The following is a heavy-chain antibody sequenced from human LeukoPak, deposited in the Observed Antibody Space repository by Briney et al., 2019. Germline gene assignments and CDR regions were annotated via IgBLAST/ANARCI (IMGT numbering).Heavy chain of an antibody. D-gene: IGHD3-10*01. Sequence: PSETLSLTCTVSGGSISSYYWRWIRQPAGKGLEWIGRIYTSGSTNYNPSLKSRVTMSVDTSKNQFSLKLSSVTAADTAVYYCARDDVVRGVIVWGAFDIWGQGTMVTVSS. CDR2: IYTSGST. CDR1: GGSISSYY. V-gene: IGHV4-4*07. J-gene: IGHJ3*02. CDR3: ARDDVVRGVIVWGAFDI.